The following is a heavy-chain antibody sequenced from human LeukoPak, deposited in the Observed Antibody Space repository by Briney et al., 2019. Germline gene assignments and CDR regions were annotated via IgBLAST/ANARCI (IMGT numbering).Heavy chain of an antibody. D-gene: IGHD6-13*01. J-gene: IGHJ4*02. CDR1: GFTFSSYA. V-gene: IGHV3-30-3*01. Sequence: PGGSLRLSCAASGFTFSSYAMPWVSQAPGKGLEWVAVISYDGSNKYYPESVKGRFTISRDNSKNTLYLQMNSLRAEDTAVYYCARDLVYIAAAGNGGVFDYWGQGNLVTVSS. CDR3: ARDLVYIAAAGNGGVFDY. CDR2: ISYDGSNK.